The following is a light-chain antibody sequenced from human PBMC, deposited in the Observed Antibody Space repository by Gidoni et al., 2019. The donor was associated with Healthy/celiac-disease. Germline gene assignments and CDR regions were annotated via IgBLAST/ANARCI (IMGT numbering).Light chain of an antibody. Sequence: DLQLTQSPSSLSASVGARVTITFPASQSISSYLNWYQQKPGKSPKLLIYAASSLQSGVPSRFSGSGSGTDFTLTISSLQPEDFATYYCQQNDSTPYTFGPGTKVEIK. V-gene: IGKV1-39*01. J-gene: IGKJ3*01. CDR2: AAS. CDR1: QSISSY. CDR3: QQNDSTPYT.